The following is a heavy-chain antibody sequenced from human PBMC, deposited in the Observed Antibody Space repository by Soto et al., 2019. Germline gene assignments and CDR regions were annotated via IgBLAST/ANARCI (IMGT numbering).Heavy chain of an antibody. CDR2: IWYDGSNK. D-gene: IGHD2-15*01. CDR1: GFTFSSYG. J-gene: IGHJ6*03. CDR3: ARGGLLRVYYYYYMDV. V-gene: IGHV3-33*01. Sequence: GGSLRLSCAASGFTFSSYGMHWVRQAPGKGLEWVAVIWYDGSNKYYADSVKGRFTISRDNSKNTLYLQMNSLRAEDTAVYYCARGGLLRVYYYYYMDVWGKGTTVTVSS.